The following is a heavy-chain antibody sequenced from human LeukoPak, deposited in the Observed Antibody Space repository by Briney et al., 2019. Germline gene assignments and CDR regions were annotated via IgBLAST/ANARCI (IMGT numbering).Heavy chain of an antibody. V-gene: IGHV3-30*18. CDR3: AKDLGGGSCAFDH. D-gene: IGHD2-15*01. Sequence: VRSLTLSCAVSGFTFSNYIMHWVRQAPGQGLDWVAVILEDGSYQFYADSVKGRFSISRDNSKNILLLQMNSLRGEDTAVYYCAKDLGGGSCAFDHWGQGTLVTVSS. CDR1: GFTFSNYI. J-gene: IGHJ4*02. CDR2: ILEDGSYQ.